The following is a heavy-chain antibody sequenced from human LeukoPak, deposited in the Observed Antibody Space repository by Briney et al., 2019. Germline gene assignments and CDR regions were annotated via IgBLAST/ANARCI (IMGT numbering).Heavy chain of an antibody. Sequence: KPGGSLRLSCAASGFTFSDYYINWVRQAPGKGLEWISYISNTAKTVYYADSVKGRFTISRDNAKNSLYLQMNSLRDEDTAVYYCARVDSSSSSAGYWGQGTLVTVSS. D-gene: IGHD6-6*01. CDR1: GFTFSDYY. V-gene: IGHV3-11*04. CDR3: ARVDSSSSSAGY. J-gene: IGHJ4*02. CDR2: ISNTAKTV.